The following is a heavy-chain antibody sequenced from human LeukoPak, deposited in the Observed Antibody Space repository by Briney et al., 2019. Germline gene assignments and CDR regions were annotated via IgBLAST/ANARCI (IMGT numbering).Heavy chain of an antibody. J-gene: IGHJ6*03. V-gene: IGHV1-69*13. CDR2: IIPIFGTA. Sequence: GASVKVSCKASGGTFSSYAISWMRQAPGQGLEWMGGIIPIFGTANYAQKFQGRVTITADESTSTAYMELSSLRSEDTAVYYCARGYCSSTSCYDGSYYYYMDVWGKGTTVTVSS. CDR1: GGTFSSYA. CDR3: ARGYCSSTSCYDGSYYYYMDV. D-gene: IGHD2-2*01.